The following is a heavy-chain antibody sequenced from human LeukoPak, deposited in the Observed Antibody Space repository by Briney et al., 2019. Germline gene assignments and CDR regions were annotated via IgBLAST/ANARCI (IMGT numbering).Heavy chain of an antibody. J-gene: IGHJ3*02. CDR2: IYYSGST. V-gene: IGHV4-59*12. CDR1: GGSISSYY. D-gene: IGHD3-10*01. Sequence: PSETLSLTCTVSGGSISSYYWSWIRQPPGKGLEWIGTIYYSGSTYYNPSLKSRVTISVDTSKNQFSLKLSSVTAADTAVYYCARNYGSGSYSPFDIWGQGTMVTVSS. CDR3: ARNYGSGSYSPFDI.